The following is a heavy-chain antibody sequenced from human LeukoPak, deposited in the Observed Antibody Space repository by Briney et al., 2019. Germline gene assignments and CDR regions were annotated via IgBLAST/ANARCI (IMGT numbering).Heavy chain of an antibody. D-gene: IGHD5-12*01. Sequence: ASVKVSCKASGYTFTSYGISWVRQAPGQGLEWTGWISAYNGNTNYAQKLQGRVTMTTDTSTSTAHMELRSLRSDDTAVYYCARAPRPITYYFDYWGQGTLVTVSS. CDR1: GYTFTSYG. J-gene: IGHJ4*02. CDR2: ISAYNGNT. V-gene: IGHV1-18*01. CDR3: ARAPRPITYYFDY.